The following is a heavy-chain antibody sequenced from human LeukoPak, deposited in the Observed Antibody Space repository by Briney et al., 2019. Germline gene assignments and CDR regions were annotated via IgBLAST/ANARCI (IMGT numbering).Heavy chain of an antibody. V-gene: IGHV3-7*01. CDR2: INQDGSEE. CDR3: ARNARGPGDY. D-gene: IGHD2-2*01. CDR1: GLPFSTFW. Sequence: GGSLRLSCAASGLPFSTFWMNWVRQAPGKGLEWVANINQDGSEEYYVDSVKGRFTISRDNAKNSVYLQMNRLRVEDTGIYYCARNARGPGDYWGQGTVVTVSS. J-gene: IGHJ4*02.